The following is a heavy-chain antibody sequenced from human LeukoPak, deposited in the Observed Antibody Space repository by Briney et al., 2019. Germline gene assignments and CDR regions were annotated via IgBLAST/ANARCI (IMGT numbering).Heavy chain of an antibody. CDR3: ARPRPLRYFDWSQLGAFDI. D-gene: IGHD3-9*01. CDR1: GYSFTSYW. V-gene: IGHV5-51*01. Sequence: NTGESLKISCKGSGYSFTSYWIGWVRQMPGKGLEWMGIIYPGDSDTRYSPSFQGQVTISADKSISTAYLQWSSLKASDTAMYYCARPRPLRYFDWSQLGAFDIWGQGTMVTVSS. J-gene: IGHJ3*02. CDR2: IYPGDSDT.